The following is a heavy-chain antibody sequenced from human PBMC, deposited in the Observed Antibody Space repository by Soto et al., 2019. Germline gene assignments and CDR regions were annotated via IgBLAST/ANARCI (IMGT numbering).Heavy chain of an antibody. J-gene: IGHJ3*02. D-gene: IGHD3-22*01. CDR1: GFTFSSYA. V-gene: IGHV3-30-3*01. CDR2: ISYDGSNK. CDR3: ASDIDSSGYRLDDVFEK. Sequence: GGSLRLSCAASGFTFSSYAMHWVRQAPGKGLEWVAVISYDGSNKYYADSVKGRFTISRDNSKNTLYLQMNSLRAEDTAVYYCASDIDSSGYRLDDVFEKWGQGTMVTVSS.